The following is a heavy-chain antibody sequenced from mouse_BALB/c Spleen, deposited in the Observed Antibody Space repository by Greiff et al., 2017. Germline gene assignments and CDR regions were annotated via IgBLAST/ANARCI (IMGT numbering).Heavy chain of an antibody. CDR2: ISYSGST. Sequence: EVQLKESGPGLVKPSQSLSLTCTVTGYSITSDYAWNWIRQFPGNKLEWMGYISYSGSTSYNPSLKSRISITRDTSKNQFFLQLNSVTTEDTATYYCARYRTTGGGYWGQGTTLTVSS. CDR1: GYSITSDYA. J-gene: IGHJ2*01. V-gene: IGHV3-2*02. CDR3: ARYRTTGGGY. D-gene: IGHD2-14*01.